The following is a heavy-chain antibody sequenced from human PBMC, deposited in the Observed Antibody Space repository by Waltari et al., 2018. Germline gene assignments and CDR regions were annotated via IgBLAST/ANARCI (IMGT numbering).Heavy chain of an antibody. Sequence: EVQLLESGGGLVQPGGSLRLSCAASGFTFSSYAMSWVRQAPGKGLEWVSAISGSGGSTHYADSVKGRFTISRDNSKNTLYLQMNSLRAEDTAVYYCASPGRCGGDCSLYWYFDLWGRGTLVTVSS. D-gene: IGHD2-21*01. CDR3: ASPGRCGGDCSLYWYFDL. CDR1: GFTFSSYA. CDR2: ISGSGGST. V-gene: IGHV3-23*01. J-gene: IGHJ2*01.